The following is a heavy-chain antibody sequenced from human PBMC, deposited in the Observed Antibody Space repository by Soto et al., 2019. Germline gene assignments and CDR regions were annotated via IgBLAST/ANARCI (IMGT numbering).Heavy chain of an antibody. V-gene: IGHV1-18*01. CDR1: GYTFHKFG. D-gene: IGHD5-12*01. CDR3: ARLRNSGYPTHFYYGMDV. J-gene: IGHJ6*02. CDR2: IGTYNDDS. Sequence: QVELEQSGVEVKKPGASVKVTCKASGYTFHKFGISWVRQAPGQGLEWMGWIGTYNDDSNYAQKFQGRVTMTTDMSTSTASRELRSLRPDDTAVYYCARLRNSGYPTHFYYGMDVWGQGTTVTVSS.